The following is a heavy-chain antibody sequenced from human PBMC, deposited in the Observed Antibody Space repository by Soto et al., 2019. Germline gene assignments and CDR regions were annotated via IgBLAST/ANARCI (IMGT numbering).Heavy chain of an antibody. Sequence: QVQLVESGGDVIQLGRSLRLSCTASGSTFSSYDIHWVRQAPGKGLEWVAHISPDGNNAYYADSVKGRFTISRDNARKTVYLQVNSLRPEDTAVYHCVRGPGHGAFDVWGQGTLVTVSS. V-gene: IGHV3-30-3*01. CDR3: VRGPGHGAFDV. J-gene: IGHJ3*01. CDR2: ISPDGNNA. CDR1: GSTFSSYD.